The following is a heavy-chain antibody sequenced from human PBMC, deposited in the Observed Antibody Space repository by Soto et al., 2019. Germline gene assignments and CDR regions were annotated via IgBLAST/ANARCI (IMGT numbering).Heavy chain of an antibody. CDR2: YSGGST. V-gene: IGHV3-53*01. CDR3: ARDLNVRGVLGVFDI. CDR1: GFSVSDYS. Sequence: GGSLRLSCAASGFSVSDYSMTWVRQAPGKGLEWVSAYSGGSTHYADSVKGLFTISGDSSRNTVYLQMNSLRGEDTAVSYCARDLNVRGVLGVFDIWGQGTMVTVSS. J-gene: IGHJ3*02. D-gene: IGHD3-10*01.